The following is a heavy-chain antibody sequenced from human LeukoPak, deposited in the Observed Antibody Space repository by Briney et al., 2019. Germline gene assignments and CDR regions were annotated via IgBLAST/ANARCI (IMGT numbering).Heavy chain of an antibody. D-gene: IGHD4-11*01. CDR3: ARKGDYSDYPDY. Sequence: GEAPQISCNSSGYNFTNYWIGWGRQMPGKGLDWMGIIYHCDSDTTYSPSFQGQVTISADKSISTAYLQWSSLKASDTAMYYCARKGDYSDYPDYWGQGTLVTVSS. V-gene: IGHV5-51*01. CDR1: GYNFTNYW. J-gene: IGHJ4*02. CDR2: IYHCDSDT.